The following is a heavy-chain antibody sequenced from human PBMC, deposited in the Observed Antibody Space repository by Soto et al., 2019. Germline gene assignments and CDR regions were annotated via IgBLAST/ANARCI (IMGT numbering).Heavy chain of an antibody. V-gene: IGHV3-74*01. CDR3: ARGWFGPDV. CDR1: GFTLSGRS. Sequence: EVQLVESGGGSVQPGGSLRLSCAASGFTLSGRSMHWVRQAPGKGLVWVSGIDNAGTDSTYADSVKGRFTSSRDNAKNMLYLQMSSLRVEDTAVYYCARGWFGPDVWGKGTTVTVSS. D-gene: IGHD3-10*01. J-gene: IGHJ6*04. CDR2: IDNAGTDS.